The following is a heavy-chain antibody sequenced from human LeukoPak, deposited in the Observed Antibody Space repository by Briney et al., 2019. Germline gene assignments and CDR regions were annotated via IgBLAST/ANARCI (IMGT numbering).Heavy chain of an antibody. V-gene: IGHV3-30*02. Sequence: PGGSLRLSCAASGFTFSRYAMHWVRQGPGKGLEWVAYIAHHGSNNYYADSVKGRFSISRDNSKRTPYLQMNSLRADDTAVYYCAKDGSWSCTDWGQGTLVTVSS. J-gene: IGHJ4*02. D-gene: IGHD2-8*02. CDR1: GFTFSRYA. CDR2: IAHHGSNN. CDR3: AKDGSWSCTD.